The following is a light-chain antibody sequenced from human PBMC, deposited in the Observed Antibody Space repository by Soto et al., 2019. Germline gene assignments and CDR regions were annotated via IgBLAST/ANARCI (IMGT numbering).Light chain of an antibody. CDR2: KAY. Sequence: DIQMTQSPSTLSASVGDRVTITCRASQSISIWLAWYQQKPGKAPNLLISKAYSLESGVPSRFIGGGSGTEFTHTISSLQPDDSATYYWQKYNNYPWSFGQGTKVEIK. V-gene: IGKV1-5*03. CDR1: QSISIW. J-gene: IGKJ1*01. CDR3: QKYNNYPWS.